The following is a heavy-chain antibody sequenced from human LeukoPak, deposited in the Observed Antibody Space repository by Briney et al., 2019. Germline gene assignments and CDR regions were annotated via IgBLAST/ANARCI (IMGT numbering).Heavy chain of an antibody. Sequence: GGSLRLSCAASGFNFNGYWMSWVRQAPGKGPEWVAHVKENGNEQYYADSVEGRFTISRDNVKRSLFLRMNNLRVEDTAVYYCARGPGDFDASDIWGQGTMVTVSS. V-gene: IGHV3-7*01. CDR2: VKENGNEQ. D-gene: IGHD1-26*01. CDR1: GFNFNGYW. CDR3: ARGPGDFDASDI. J-gene: IGHJ3*02.